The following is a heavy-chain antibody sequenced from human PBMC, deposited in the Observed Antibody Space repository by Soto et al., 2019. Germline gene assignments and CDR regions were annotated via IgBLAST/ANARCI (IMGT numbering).Heavy chain of an antibody. J-gene: IGHJ4*02. D-gene: IGHD3-3*01. CDR2: IYYSGST. V-gene: IGHV4-31*03. Sequence: QVQLQESGPGLVKPSQTLSLTCTVSGGSISSGGYYWSWIRQHPGKGLEWIGYIYYSGSTYYNPSLRIRVTISEETSKNKFSMKLSFVTAAATAVYYCARVFTIFGVVDVFDYWGQGTLVTVSS. CDR1: GGSISSGGYY. CDR3: ARVFTIFGVVDVFDY.